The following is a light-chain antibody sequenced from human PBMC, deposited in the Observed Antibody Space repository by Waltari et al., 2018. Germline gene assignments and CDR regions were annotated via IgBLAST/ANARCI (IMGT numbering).Light chain of an antibody. V-gene: IGKV3-20*01. CDR1: QSVSSSY. Sequence: EIVLTQSPGTLSLSPGERATLSCRARQSVSSSYLAWYQHNPGQAPRLLIYGSSSRATGIPDRFSGSGSGTDFTLTISRLEPEDFAVYYCQQYGSSFGPGTKVDIK. CDR2: GSS. CDR3: QQYGSS. J-gene: IGKJ3*01.